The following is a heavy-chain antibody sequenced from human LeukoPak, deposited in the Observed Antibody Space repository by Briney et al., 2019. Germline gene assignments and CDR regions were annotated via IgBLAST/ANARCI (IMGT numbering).Heavy chain of an antibody. Sequence: SVKVSCKASGGTFSSYAISWVRPAPGRGLEWMGRIIPILGIANYAQKVQGRVTITADKATSTAYMELSSLRSEDTAVYYCARVTEGGFDLWGQGNLVPVSS. J-gene: IGHJ5*02. CDR1: GGTFSSYA. CDR3: ARVTEGGFDL. V-gene: IGHV1-69*04. D-gene: IGHD1-14*01. CDR2: IIPILGIA.